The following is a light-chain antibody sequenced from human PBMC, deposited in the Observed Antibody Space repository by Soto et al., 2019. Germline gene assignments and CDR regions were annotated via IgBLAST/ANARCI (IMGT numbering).Light chain of an antibody. V-gene: IGLV2-14*01. CDR2: EAT. Sequence: QSLLTQPSSMSGSPGQSITISCTGTSSDIGRYNFVSWYQHHPGKAPKLIIYEATKRPSGVSYRFSGSKSGNTASLTISGLQAEDEADYYCTSYTITSTYVFGTGTKVTVL. J-gene: IGLJ1*01. CDR1: SSDIGRYNF. CDR3: TSYTITSTYV.